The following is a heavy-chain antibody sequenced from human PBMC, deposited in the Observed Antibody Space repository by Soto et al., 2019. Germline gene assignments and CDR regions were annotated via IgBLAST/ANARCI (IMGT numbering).Heavy chain of an antibody. CDR2: IWYDGSNK. J-gene: IGHJ5*02. CDR1: GFTFSSYG. V-gene: IGHV3-33*01. Sequence: GGSLRLSCAASGFTFSSYGMHWVRQAPGKGLEWVAVIWYDGSNKYYADSVKGRFTISRDNAKNTLYLQMNSLRAEDTAVYYCARVPYCSSSGCYSWFDPWGQGTLVTSPQ. D-gene: IGHD2-2*01. CDR3: ARVPYCSSSGCYSWFDP.